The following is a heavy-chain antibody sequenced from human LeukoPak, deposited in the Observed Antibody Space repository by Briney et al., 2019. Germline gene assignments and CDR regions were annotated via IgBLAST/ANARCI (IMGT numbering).Heavy chain of an antibody. CDR3: ARLPVD. V-gene: IGHV3-66*01. D-gene: IGHD2-2*01. J-gene: IGHJ4*02. CDR1: GFTVSSDY. CDR2: IYSGGDT. Sequence: GGSLRLSCAASGFTVSSDYMSWVRQASGKGLEWVSVIYSGGDTFYADSVKGRFTISRDTSKNTLSLQMNSLRAEDTAVYYCARLPVDWGQGTLVTVSS.